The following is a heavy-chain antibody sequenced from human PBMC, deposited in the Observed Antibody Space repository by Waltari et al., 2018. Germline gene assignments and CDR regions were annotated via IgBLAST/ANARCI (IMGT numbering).Heavy chain of an antibody. CDR1: GFTSSSYW. V-gene: IGHV3-74*01. Sequence: EVQVVESGGGLVQPGVSLRLSCAASGFTSSSYWMHWVRQVPGKGLVWVARSSPDGSSTSDAESVKGRFTSSRDNAKNTLYLQMNSLRVEDTAVYYCARGADGYGNFDKWGQGTLLTVSS. J-gene: IGHJ4*02. D-gene: IGHD4-17*01. CDR2: SSPDGSST. CDR3: ARGADGYGNFDK.